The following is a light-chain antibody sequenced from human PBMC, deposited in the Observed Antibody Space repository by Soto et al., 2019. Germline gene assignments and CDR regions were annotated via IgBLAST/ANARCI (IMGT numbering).Light chain of an antibody. CDR3: QQYNNWPRAT. CDR2: RAS. J-gene: IGKJ4*01. Sequence: IVMTQSPGTLSVSTGERATRSCSASQSISSNLAWYQHKLGQAPRLFIFRASSRATGIPARFSGSGSGTEFNMTISSLQSEDFAVYYCQQYNNWPRATFGGGAKVDIK. CDR1: QSISSN. V-gene: IGKV3-15*01.